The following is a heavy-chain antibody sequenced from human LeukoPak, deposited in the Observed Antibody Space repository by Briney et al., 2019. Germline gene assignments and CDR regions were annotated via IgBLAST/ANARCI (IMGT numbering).Heavy chain of an antibody. CDR1: GFTFSSYA. CDR3: AKDLRGIAVAGTLIDY. D-gene: IGHD6-19*01. V-gene: IGHV3-23*01. CDR2: ISGSGGST. Sequence: GGSLRLSCAASGFTFSSYAMSWVRQAPGQGLEWVSAISGSGGSTYYADSVKGRFTISRDNSKNTLYLQMNSLIAEDTAVYYCAKDLRGIAVAGTLIDYWGQGTLVTVSS. J-gene: IGHJ4*02.